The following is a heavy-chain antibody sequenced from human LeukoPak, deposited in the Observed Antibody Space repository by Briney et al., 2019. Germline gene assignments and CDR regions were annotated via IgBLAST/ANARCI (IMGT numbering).Heavy chain of an antibody. D-gene: IGHD5-18*01. V-gene: IGHV5-51*01. Sequence: GESLKISCKGSGYSFTSYWIGWVRQMPGKGLEWMGIIYPGDSDTRYSPSFQGQVTISADKSISTAYLQWSSLKASDTAMYYCARRVQLWFSTSYYFDYWGQGTLVTVSS. J-gene: IGHJ4*02. CDR1: GYSFTSYW. CDR3: ARRVQLWFSTSYYFDY. CDR2: IYPGDSDT.